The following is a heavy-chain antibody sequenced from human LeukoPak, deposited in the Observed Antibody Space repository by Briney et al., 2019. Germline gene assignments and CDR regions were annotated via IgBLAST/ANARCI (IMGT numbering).Heavy chain of an antibody. J-gene: IGHJ6*02. Sequence: PGRSLRLSRAASGFTFSIYGMHCAPHAPGRGLECGAVISYDGSNKYYTDSVKGRFTISRDNSKNTLYLQMNSLRAEDTAVYYCAKALVVGAQVYYYGMDVGGQGTTVTV. D-gene: IGHD1-26*01. CDR3: AKALVVGAQVYYYGMDV. CDR2: ISYDGSNK. V-gene: IGHV3-30*18. CDR1: GFTFSIYG.